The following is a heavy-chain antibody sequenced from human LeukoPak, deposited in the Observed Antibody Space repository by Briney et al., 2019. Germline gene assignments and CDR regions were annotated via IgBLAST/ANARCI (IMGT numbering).Heavy chain of an antibody. J-gene: IGHJ4*02. V-gene: IGHV4-34*01. CDR1: GGSFSGYY. CDR2: INHSGST. Sequence: SETLSLTCAVYGGSFSGYYWSWIRQPPGKGLEWIGEINHSGSTNYNPSLKSRVTISVDTSKNQFSLKLSSVAAADTAVYYCARGPGGGDYWGQGTLVTVSS. D-gene: IGHD6-25*01. CDR3: ARGPGGGDY.